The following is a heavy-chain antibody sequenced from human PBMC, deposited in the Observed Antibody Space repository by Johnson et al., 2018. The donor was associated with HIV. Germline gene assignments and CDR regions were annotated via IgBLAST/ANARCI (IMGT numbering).Heavy chain of an antibody. CDR3: AKESMSRIVVVVAAAPPTAFDI. CDR1: EFNVSSNY. J-gene: IGHJ3*02. V-gene: IGHV3-33*06. D-gene: IGHD2-15*01. Sequence: QVQLVESGGGLVQPGGSLRLSCAASEFNVSSNYMNWVRQAPGKGLEWVAVVWYDGSNKYYADSVKGRFTISRDNSKNTLYLQMNSLRAEDTAVYYCAKESMSRIVVVVAAAPPTAFDIWGQGTMVTVSS. CDR2: VWYDGSNK.